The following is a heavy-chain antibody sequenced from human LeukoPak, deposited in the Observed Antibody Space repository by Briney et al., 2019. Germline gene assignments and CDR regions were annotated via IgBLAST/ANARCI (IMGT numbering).Heavy chain of an antibody. V-gene: IGHV1-58*02. J-gene: IGHJ4*02. Sequence: VASVKVSRKASGYTFTSSAMQWVRQARGQRLEWIGWIVVGSGNTNYAQKFQERVTITRGMYTSTAYMELSRLRWEDTAVCFCAVAREGFGELFVYWGQGTLVTVSS. CDR3: AVAREGFGELFVY. CDR1: GYTFTSSA. D-gene: IGHD3-10*01. CDR2: IVVGSGNT.